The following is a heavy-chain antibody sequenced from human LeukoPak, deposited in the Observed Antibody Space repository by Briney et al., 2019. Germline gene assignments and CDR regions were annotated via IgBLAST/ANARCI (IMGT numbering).Heavy chain of an antibody. CDR1: GFTFSNAW. Sequence: PGGSLRLSCAASGFTFSNAWMSWVRQVPGKGLEWVANISQDGSEKHYVDSVKGRFTISRDNAKNSVYLQMNGLRGEDTAVYDCARDGPSRSPTCGGFHSWGQGTLVTVSS. D-gene: IGHD3-10*02. V-gene: IGHV3-7*01. CDR3: ARDGPSRSPTCGGFHS. J-gene: IGHJ5*01. CDR2: ISQDGSEK.